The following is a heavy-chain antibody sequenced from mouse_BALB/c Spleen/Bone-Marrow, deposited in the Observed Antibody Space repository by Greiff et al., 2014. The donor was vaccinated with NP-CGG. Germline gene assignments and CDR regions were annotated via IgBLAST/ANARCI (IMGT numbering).Heavy chain of an antibody. CDR3: ARGATMITTGDAMDY. D-gene: IGHD2-4*01. V-gene: IGHV1-18*01. Sequence: VQLQQSGPELVKPGASMKISCKASGYSFADYTMNWVKQGHGKNLEWIGLINPYNGGTDYSQKFKGKATLTVDKSSSTAYTELLSLTAEDSAVYYCARGATMITTGDAMDYWGQGTSVTVSS. CDR1: GYSFADYT. CDR2: INPYNGGT. J-gene: IGHJ4*01.